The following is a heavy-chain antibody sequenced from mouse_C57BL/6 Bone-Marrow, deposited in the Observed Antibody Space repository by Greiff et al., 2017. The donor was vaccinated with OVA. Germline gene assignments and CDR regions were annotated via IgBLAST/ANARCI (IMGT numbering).Heavy chain of an antibody. J-gene: IGHJ3*01. CDR2: ISSGGSYT. V-gene: IGHV5-6*02. CDR1: GFTFSSYG. Sequence: DVKLVESGGDLVKPGGSLKLSCAASGFTFSSYGMSWVRQTPDKRLEWVATISSGGSYTYYPDSGKGRFTISRDNAKNTLYLQMSSLKSEDTAMYYCARQLRRGFAYWGQGTLVTVSA. CDR3: ARQLRRGFAY. D-gene: IGHD2-4*01.